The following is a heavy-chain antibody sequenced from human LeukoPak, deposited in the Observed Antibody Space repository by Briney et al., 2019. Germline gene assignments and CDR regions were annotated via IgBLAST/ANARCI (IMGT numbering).Heavy chain of an antibody. Sequence: GGSRRLSCAASGFTFSANAMSWVRQAPGKGLEWVSGISGTDGDTWYEDSVKGRFTISRDNSQNTLYLQMNSLRAEDTAVYYCAKSAAGYGPTSFRFDYWGQGTLVTVSS. J-gene: IGHJ4*02. V-gene: IGHV3-23*01. CDR1: GFTFSANA. CDR3: AKSAAGYGPTSFRFDY. CDR2: ISGTDGDT. D-gene: IGHD3-10*01.